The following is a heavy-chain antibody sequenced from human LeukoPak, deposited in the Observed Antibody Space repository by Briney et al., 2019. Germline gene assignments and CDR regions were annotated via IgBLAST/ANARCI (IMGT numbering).Heavy chain of an antibody. D-gene: IGHD2-15*01. V-gene: IGHV4-59*01. J-gene: IGHJ5*02. CDR3: ARGGYCSGGSCYPSSWFDP. CDR2: IYYSGST. CDR1: GGSISSYY. Sequence: KPSETLSLTCTVSGGSISSYYWSWIRQPPGKGLEWIGYIYYSGSTNYNPSLKSRVTISVDTSKNQFSLKLSSVTAADTAVYYCARGGYCSGGSCYPSSWFDPWGQGTLVTVSS.